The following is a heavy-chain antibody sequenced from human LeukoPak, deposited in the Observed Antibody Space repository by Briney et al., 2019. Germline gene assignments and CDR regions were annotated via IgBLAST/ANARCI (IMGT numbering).Heavy chain of an antibody. V-gene: IGHV1-69*01. CDR3: ARDTDTDDYVWGSYRHFDY. D-gene: IGHD3-16*02. CDR2: IIPIFGTA. Sequence: SVKVSCRASGGTFSSYAISWVRQAPGQGLEWMGGIIPIFGTANYAQKFQGRVTITADESTSTAYMELSSLRSEDTAVYYCARDTDTDDYVWGSYRHFDYWGQGTLVTVSS. J-gene: IGHJ4*02. CDR1: GGTFSSYA.